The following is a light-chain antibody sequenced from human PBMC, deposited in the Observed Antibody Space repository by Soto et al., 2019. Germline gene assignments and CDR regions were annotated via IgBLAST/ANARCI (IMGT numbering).Light chain of an antibody. J-gene: IGKJ3*01. CDR2: ATS. CDR3: QQSSSFPLT. CDR1: QGISNW. V-gene: IGKV1-12*01. Sequence: DIQMTQSPSFMSASVGNRVTITCRASQGISNWLAWYQQKPGKAPKLLIYATSNLQGGVPSRFSGSGSGTDFTLTIGSLQPEDSATYYCQQSSSFPLTFGPGTKVDIK.